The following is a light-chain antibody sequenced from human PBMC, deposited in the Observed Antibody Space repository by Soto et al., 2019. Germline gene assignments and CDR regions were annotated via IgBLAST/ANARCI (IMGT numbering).Light chain of an antibody. J-gene: IGKJ1*01. Sequence: DIEMSQSPSSLSASVGDRVTITCRASQSLNRWLAWYQQKPGKAPKLLIYGASSLQSGVPSRFAGSGSGTDFTLTISSLQPEDSASYFCLQDHNYFWTFGQGTKVEVK. CDR1: QSLNRW. V-gene: IGKV1-5*01. CDR2: GAS. CDR3: LQDHNYFWT.